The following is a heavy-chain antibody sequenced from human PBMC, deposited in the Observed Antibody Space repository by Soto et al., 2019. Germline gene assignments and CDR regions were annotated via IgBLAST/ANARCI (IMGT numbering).Heavy chain of an antibody. Sequence: GASVKVSCKASGYTFTSYGISWVRQAPGQGLEWMGWIIAYNGNTNYAQKLQGRVTMTTDTSTSTAYMELSSLRSDDTSVYYCARVFLGPMKYGYGLGRNAFDPWGQGTMVTVSS. CDR1: GYTFTSYG. CDR3: ARVFLGPMKYGYGLGRNAFDP. V-gene: IGHV1-18*04. D-gene: IGHD4-17*01. CDR2: IIAYNGNT. J-gene: IGHJ5*02.